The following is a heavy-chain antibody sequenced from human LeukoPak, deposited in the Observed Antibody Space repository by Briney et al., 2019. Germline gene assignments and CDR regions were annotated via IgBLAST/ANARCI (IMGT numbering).Heavy chain of an antibody. Sequence: ASVKVSCKASGYTFTGYYMHWVLQAPGQGLEWMGWINPNSGGTNYAQKFQGWVTMTRDTSISTAYMELSRLRSDDTAVYYCARANSSGWYGGAYYFDYWGQGTLVTVSS. D-gene: IGHD6-19*01. V-gene: IGHV1-2*04. CDR3: ARANSSGWYGGAYYFDY. CDR2: INPNSGGT. CDR1: GYTFTGYY. J-gene: IGHJ4*02.